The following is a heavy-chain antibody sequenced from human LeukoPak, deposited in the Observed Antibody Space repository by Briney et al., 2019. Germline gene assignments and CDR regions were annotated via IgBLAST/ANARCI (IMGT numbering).Heavy chain of an antibody. J-gene: IGHJ1*01. CDR3: VRIAGATFH. CDR2: IKSKTDGGTT. D-gene: IGHD4/OR15-4a*01. Sequence: GGSLRLSCAASGFTFSNAWMSWVRQAPGKGLEWVGRIKSKTDGGTTDYAAPVKGRFTISRDDSKNTLYLQMNSLRVEDTAVYYCVRIAGATFHWGQGTLVTVSS. V-gene: IGHV3-15*01. CDR1: GFTFSNAW.